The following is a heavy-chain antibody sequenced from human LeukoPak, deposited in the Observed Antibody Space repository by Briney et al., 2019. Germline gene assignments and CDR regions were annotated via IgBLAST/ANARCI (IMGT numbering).Heavy chain of an antibody. D-gene: IGHD1-26*01. CDR3: ATELGSYYGDSN. CDR1: GYTFTSYY. Sequence: ASVKVSCKASGYTFTSYYMHWVRQAPGKGLEWMGGFDPEDGETIYAQKFQGRVTMTEDTSTDTAYMELSSLRSEDTAVYYCATELGSYYGDSNWGQGTLVTVSS. CDR2: FDPEDGET. J-gene: IGHJ4*02. V-gene: IGHV1-24*01.